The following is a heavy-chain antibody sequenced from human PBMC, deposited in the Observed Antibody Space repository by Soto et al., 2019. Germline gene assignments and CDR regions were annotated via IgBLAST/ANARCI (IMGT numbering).Heavy chain of an antibody. CDR2: ISGSGGST. CDR3: AKSNVQDCSSTSCYTGH. CDR1: GFTFIRYA. D-gene: IGHD2-2*02. Sequence: GVSLRLSCAASGFTFIRYAMSWVRQAPGKGLEWVSAISGSGGSTYYADSVKGRFTISRDNSKNTLYLQMNSLRAEDTAVYYCAKSNVQDCSSTSCYTGHWGQGTLVTVSS. V-gene: IGHV3-23*01. J-gene: IGHJ4*02.